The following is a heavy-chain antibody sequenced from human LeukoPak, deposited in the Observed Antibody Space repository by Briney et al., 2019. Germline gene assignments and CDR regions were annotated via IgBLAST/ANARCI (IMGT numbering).Heavy chain of an antibody. J-gene: IGHJ3*01. CDR1: GFTFSSYA. D-gene: IGHD3-10*01. CDR2: ISGSGGST. CDR3: AKDLSGSGAYYNSAFDV. V-gene: IGHV3-23*01. Sequence: GGSLRLSCAASGFTFSSYAMSWVRQAPGKGLEWVSAISGSGGSTYYADSVKGRFTISRDSSRNTLYLQMDSLRAEDTAVYFCAKDLSGSGAYYNSAFDVWGQGTLVIVSS.